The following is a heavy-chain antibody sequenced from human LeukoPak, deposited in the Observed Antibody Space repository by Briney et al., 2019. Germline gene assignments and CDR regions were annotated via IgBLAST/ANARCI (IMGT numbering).Heavy chain of an antibody. CDR1: GGSISSYY. CDR2: IYYSGST. J-gene: IGHJ2*01. V-gene: IGHV4-59*01. D-gene: IGHD6-19*01. CDR3: ARVRSGSGWYWAWYFDL. Sequence: SETLSLTCTVSGGSISSYYWSWIRQPPGKGLEWIGYIYYSGSTNYNPSLKSRVTISVDTSKNQFSLKLSSVTAADTAVYYCARVRSGSGWYWAWYFDLWGRGTLATVSS.